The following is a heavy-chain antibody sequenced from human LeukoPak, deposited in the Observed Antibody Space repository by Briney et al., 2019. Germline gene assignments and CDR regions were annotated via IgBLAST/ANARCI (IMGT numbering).Heavy chain of an antibody. J-gene: IGHJ4*02. CDR3: ARRADYYDSSAYYY. CDR1: GCTFSNYD. Sequence: ASVKVSCKASGCTFSNYDINWARQATGQGLEWMGWMNPNSCNTGYAQKFQGRVTMTRNSSISPAYMELSSLTSEDTAVYYCARRADYYDSSAYYYWGQGTLVTVSS. CDR2: MNPNSCNT. D-gene: IGHD3-22*01. V-gene: IGHV1-8*01.